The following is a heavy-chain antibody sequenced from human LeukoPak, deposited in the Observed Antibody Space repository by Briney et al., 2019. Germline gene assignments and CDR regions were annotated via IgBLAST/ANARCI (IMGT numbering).Heavy chain of an antibody. CDR3: ARSYYGSGSYYTFDY. D-gene: IGHD3-10*01. CDR1: GFTFSDYY. CDR2: ISSSSDYT. V-gene: IGHV3-11*06. Sequence: GSLRLSCAASGFTFSDYYMSWIRQAPGKGPEWVSYISSSSDYTNYADSVKGRFTISRDNAKNSLYLQMNGLRAEDTAVYYCARSYYGSGSYYTFDYWGQGTLVTVSS. J-gene: IGHJ4*02.